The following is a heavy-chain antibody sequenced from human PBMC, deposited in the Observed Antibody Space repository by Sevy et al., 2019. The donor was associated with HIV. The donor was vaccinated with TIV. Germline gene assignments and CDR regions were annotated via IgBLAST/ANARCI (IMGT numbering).Heavy chain of an antibody. Sequence: GGSLRLSCAASGFTFSTYGMHWVRQAPGKGLEWVAFIRYDGSNKYYADSVKGRFTISRDNSKNTLYLQMNSLRAEDTAVYYCAKEYSYGYYFNYWGQGTLVTVSS. V-gene: IGHV3-30*02. CDR3: AKEYSYGYYFNY. D-gene: IGHD5-18*01. CDR1: GFTFSTYG. CDR2: IRYDGSNK. J-gene: IGHJ4*02.